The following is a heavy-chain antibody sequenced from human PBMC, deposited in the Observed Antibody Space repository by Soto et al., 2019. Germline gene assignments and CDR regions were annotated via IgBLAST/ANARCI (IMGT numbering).Heavy chain of an antibody. Sequence: PGGSLRLSCAASGFTFSSYGMHWVRQAPGKGLEWVAVIWYDGSNKYYADSVKGRFTISRDNSKNTLYRQMNSLRAEDTAVYYCARGCSSTSCFSYYYYGMDVWGQGTTVTVSS. CDR3: ARGCSSTSCFSYYYYGMDV. D-gene: IGHD2-2*01. J-gene: IGHJ6*02. CDR1: GFTFSSYG. CDR2: IWYDGSNK. V-gene: IGHV3-33*01.